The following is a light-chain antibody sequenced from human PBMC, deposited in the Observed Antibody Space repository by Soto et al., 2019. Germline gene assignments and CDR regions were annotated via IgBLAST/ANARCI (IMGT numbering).Light chain of an antibody. CDR1: QSVSSY. CDR3: QHRSNWLLT. CDR2: DAS. V-gene: IGKV3-11*01. J-gene: IGKJ4*01. Sequence: EIVLTQSPATLSLSPGERATLSCRASQSVSSYLAWYRQRPGQAPRLLIYDASNRAPGIPASFSGSGSGTDLTLTISSLEPEDFALYYCQHRSNWLLTFGGGTRVEIK.